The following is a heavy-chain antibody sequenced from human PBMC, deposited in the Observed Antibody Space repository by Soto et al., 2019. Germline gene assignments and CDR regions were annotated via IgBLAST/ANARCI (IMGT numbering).Heavy chain of an antibody. CDR1: GFTFSSYA. CDR2: ISYDGSNK. D-gene: IGHD3-3*01. V-gene: IGHV3-30-3*01. CDR3: ARDGLYDFWSGYYRLPPPLDY. J-gene: IGHJ4*02. Sequence: QVQLVESGGGVVQPGRSLRLSCAASGFTFSSYAMHWVRQAPGKGLEWVAVISYDGSNKYYADSVKGRFTISRDNSKNTLYLQMNSLRAEDTAVYYCARDGLYDFWSGYYRLPPPLDYWGQGTLVTVSS.